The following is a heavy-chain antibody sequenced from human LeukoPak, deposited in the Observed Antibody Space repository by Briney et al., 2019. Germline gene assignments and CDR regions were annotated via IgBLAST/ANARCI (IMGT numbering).Heavy chain of an antibody. V-gene: IGHV3-72*01. D-gene: IGHD3-10*01. CDR1: GFTFSDHY. CDR3: VRGHYYGSGNYFDEDTFDI. CDR2: AKNKVDSYTI. J-gene: IGHJ3*02. Sequence: PGGSLRLSCAASGFTFSDHYMDWVRQAPGKGLEWVGRAKNKVDSYTIQYAASVRGRFSISRDDSKNSLYLQMNSLKTEDTAVYYCVRGHYYGSGNYFDEDTFDIWGRGTMVIVSS.